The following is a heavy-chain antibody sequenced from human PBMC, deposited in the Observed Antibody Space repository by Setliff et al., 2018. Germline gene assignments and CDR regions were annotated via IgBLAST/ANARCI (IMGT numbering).Heavy chain of an antibody. CDR3: ARGPLVGTTEYYLDY. J-gene: IGHJ4*02. Sequence: PGGSLRLSCAASGFTFSSYSMNWVRQAPGKGLEWVSSISSSSSYIYYADSVKGRFTISRDNAKNSLYLQMNSLRAEDTAVYYCARGPLVGTTEYYLDYWGQGTLVTVSS. CDR1: GFTFSSYS. D-gene: IGHD1-26*01. V-gene: IGHV3-21*01. CDR2: ISSSSSYI.